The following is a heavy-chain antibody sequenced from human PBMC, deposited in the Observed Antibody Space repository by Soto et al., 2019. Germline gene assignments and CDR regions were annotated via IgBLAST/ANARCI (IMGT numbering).Heavy chain of an antibody. CDR1: GFTFSSHW. V-gene: IGHV3-7*01. D-gene: IGHD3-16*01. CDR2: IKQDGSEK. Sequence: EVLLVESGGGLVQPGGSLRVSCAASGFTFSSHWMSWVRQAPGKGLEWVANIKQDGSEKNYVDSVKGRFTISRDNAGNSLHLQMSSLRAEDTAVDYCARDWGLGYWGRGTLVTVSS. CDR3: ARDWGLGY. J-gene: IGHJ4*02.